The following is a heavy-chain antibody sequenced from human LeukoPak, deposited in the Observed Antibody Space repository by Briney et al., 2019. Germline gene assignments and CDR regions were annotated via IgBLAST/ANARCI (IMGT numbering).Heavy chain of an antibody. CDR2: ISSNGGST. V-gene: IGHV3-64*01. Sequence: GGSLRLSCAASGFTFSSYAMHWVRQAPGKGLEYVSAISSNGGSTYYANSVKGRFTISRDNSKNTLYLQMGSLRAEDMAVYHCARSSRAYCSGGSCYPTPFDYWGQGTLVTVSS. CDR3: ARSSRAYCSGGSCYPTPFDY. D-gene: IGHD2-15*01. CDR1: GFTFSSYA. J-gene: IGHJ4*02.